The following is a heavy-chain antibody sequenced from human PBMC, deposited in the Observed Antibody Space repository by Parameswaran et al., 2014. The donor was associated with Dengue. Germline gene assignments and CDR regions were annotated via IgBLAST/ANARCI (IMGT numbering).Heavy chain of an antibody. D-gene: IGHD3-9*01. J-gene: IGHJ5*02. Sequence: WIRQPPGKGLGWVSSISSSSSYIYYADSVKGRFTISRDNAKNSLYLQMNSLRAEDTAVYYCARTGSETLYYDILTGYYPTGNWFDPWGQGTLVTVSS. CDR3: ARTGSETLYYDILTGYYPTGNWFDP. V-gene: IGHV3-21*01. CDR2: ISSSSSYI.